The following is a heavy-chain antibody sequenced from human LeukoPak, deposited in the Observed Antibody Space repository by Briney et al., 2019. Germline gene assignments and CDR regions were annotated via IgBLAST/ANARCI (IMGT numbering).Heavy chain of an antibody. Sequence: GSLRLSCAASGFTFSDYYMSWIRQAPGKGLEWVAYVYSSGGTNYNPSLKSRVTISEDTSKNQFSLKLTSVTAADTAMYYCARGGLSRWANFDYWGQGTLVTVSS. V-gene: IGHV4-59*01. CDR1: GFTFSDYY. D-gene: IGHD4-23*01. CDR2: VYSSGGT. CDR3: ARGGLSRWANFDY. J-gene: IGHJ4*02.